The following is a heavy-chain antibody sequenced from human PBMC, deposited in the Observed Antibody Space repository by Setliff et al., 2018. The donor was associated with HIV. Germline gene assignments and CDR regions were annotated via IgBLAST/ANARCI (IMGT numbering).Heavy chain of an antibody. Sequence: GGSLRLSCAASGFTFNNYAMIWVRQAPGKGLEWVSAISDGGGGTDYADSVKGRFTISRDNTKNSLHLQLDSLSAEDAAVYFCARDGHLYGQPFDYWGQGALVTVSS. D-gene: IGHD3-10*01. CDR1: GFTFNNYA. CDR2: ISDGGGGT. V-gene: IGHV3-23*01. J-gene: IGHJ4*02. CDR3: ARDGHLYGQPFDY.